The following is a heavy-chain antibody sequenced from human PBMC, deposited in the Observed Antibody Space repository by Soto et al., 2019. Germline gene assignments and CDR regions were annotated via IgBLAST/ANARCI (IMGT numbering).Heavy chain of an antibody. CDR1: GGSISSGGYY. J-gene: IGHJ4*02. D-gene: IGHD2-8*02. Sequence: PSETLSLTCTVSGGSISSGGYYWSWIRQHPGEGLEWIGYIYYSGSTYYNPSLKSRVTISVDTSKNQFPLKLTSVTAADTAVYYCARDKITGLFDYWGQGTLVTVSS. CDR2: IYYSGST. V-gene: IGHV4-31*03. CDR3: ARDKITGLFDY.